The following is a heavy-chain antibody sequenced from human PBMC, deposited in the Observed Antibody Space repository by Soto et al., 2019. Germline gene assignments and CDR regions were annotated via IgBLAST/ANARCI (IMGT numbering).Heavy chain of an antibody. CDR1: GLTFTNYP. CDR3: ASRNYYDSSGYYYWYYFDF. Sequence: QPGGSLRLSCAASGLTFTNYPMSWVRQAPGKGLEWVSVISGSGDSTYYAESVKGRFTISRDNSKNTLYLQMNSVGAEDTAVYYCASRNYYDSSGYYYWYYFDFWGQGTLVTVSS. D-gene: IGHD3-22*01. CDR2: ISGSGDST. V-gene: IGHV3-23*01. J-gene: IGHJ4*02.